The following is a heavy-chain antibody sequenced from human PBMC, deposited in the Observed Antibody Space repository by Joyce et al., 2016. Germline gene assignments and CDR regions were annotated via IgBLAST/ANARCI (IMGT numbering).Heavy chain of an antibody. CDR1: GYKFTNHW. V-gene: IGHV5-51*01. CDR3: ARQGVAGNQSPFDS. CDR2: IYPGDSDT. Sequence: EVQLVQSGAEVKKPGESLKISCQGSGYKFTNHWIAWVRQMPGKGLECRGVIYPGDSDTRYSPSFEGQVTISVDKSSSTAFLQWSSLKASDTALYFCARQGVAGNQSPFDSWGQGTLVTVSS. D-gene: IGHD6-19*01. J-gene: IGHJ4*02.